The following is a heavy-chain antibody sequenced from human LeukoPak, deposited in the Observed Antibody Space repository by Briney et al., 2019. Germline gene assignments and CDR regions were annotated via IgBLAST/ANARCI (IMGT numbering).Heavy chain of an antibody. J-gene: IGHJ4*02. Sequence: GGSLRLSCAASGFTFSSYGIHWVRQAPGKGLEWVAVISYDGSNQYYADSVKGRFTISRDNSKSTLYLQMNSLRAEDTAVYYCAKEIYGDSGAFIDYWGQGTLVTVSS. V-gene: IGHV3-30*18. CDR1: GFTFSSYG. CDR2: ISYDGSNQ. CDR3: AKEIYGDSGAFIDY. D-gene: IGHD4-17*01.